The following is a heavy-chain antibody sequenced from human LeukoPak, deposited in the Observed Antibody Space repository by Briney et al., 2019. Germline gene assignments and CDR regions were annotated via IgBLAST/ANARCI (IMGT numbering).Heavy chain of an antibody. CDR2: IYYSGST. CDR3: ARAGYYDSSGYYYYGMDV. J-gene: IGHJ6*02. V-gene: IGHV4-59*12. Sequence: SETLSLTCTVSGGSISSYYWSWIRQPPGKGLEWIGYIYYSGSTNYNPSLKSRVTISVDTSKNQFSLQLNSVTPEDTAVYYCARAGYYDSSGYYYYGMDVWGQGTTVTVSS. CDR1: GGSISSYY. D-gene: IGHD3-22*01.